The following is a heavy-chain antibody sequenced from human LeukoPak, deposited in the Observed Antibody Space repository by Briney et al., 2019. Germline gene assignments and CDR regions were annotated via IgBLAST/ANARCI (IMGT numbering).Heavy chain of an antibody. CDR2: IWYDGSNK. CDR3: ARDSSTVITYYFDY. CDR1: GFTFSSYG. V-gene: IGHV3-33*01. D-gene: IGHD4-17*01. Sequence: GRSLRLSCAASGFTFSSYGMHWVRQAPGKGLEWVAVIWYDGSNKYYADSEKGRFTISRDNSKNTLYLQMNSLRAEDTAVHYCARDSSTVITYYFDYWGQGTLVTVSS. J-gene: IGHJ4*02.